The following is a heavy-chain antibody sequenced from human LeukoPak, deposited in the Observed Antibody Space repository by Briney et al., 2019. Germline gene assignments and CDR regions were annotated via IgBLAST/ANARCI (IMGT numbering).Heavy chain of an antibody. Sequence: PGGSLRLSCSASGFTFSSYSMDWVRQAPGKGLEWVSSIGSNTIYIYYADSVKGRFTISRDNAKNSLYLQMNSLGAEDTAVYYCATPWGYCSGGSCFPFDSWGQGTLVTVSS. J-gene: IGHJ4*02. CDR3: ATPWGYCSGGSCFPFDS. CDR1: GFTFSSYS. CDR2: IGSNTIYI. V-gene: IGHV3-21*04. D-gene: IGHD2-15*01.